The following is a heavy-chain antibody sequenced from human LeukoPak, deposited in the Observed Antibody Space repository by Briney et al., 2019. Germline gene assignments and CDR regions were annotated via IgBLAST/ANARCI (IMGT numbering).Heavy chain of an antibody. CDR3: ARGGSKPLDY. D-gene: IGHD2-2*01. CDR2: IRYDGSNK. CDR1: GFTFSSYG. J-gene: IGHJ4*02. V-gene: IGHV3-30*02. Sequence: GGSLRLSCAASGFTFSSYGMHWVRQAPGKGLEWVAFIRYDGSNKYYADSVKGRFTISRDNSKNTLYLQMNSLRAEDTAVYYCARGGSKPLDYWGQGTLVTVSS.